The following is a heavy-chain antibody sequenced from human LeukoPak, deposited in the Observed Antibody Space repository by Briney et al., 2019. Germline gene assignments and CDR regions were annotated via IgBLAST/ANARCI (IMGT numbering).Heavy chain of an antibody. Sequence: GGSLRLSCAASGFTVSSNYMSWVRQTPGKGLEWVSAISGSGGSTYYADSVKGRFTISRDNSKNTLYLQMNSLRAEDTAVYYCARGYTKGYWGQGTLVTVSS. V-gene: IGHV3-23*01. CDR1: GFTVSSNY. D-gene: IGHD2-2*02. CDR2: ISGSGGST. J-gene: IGHJ4*02. CDR3: ARGYTKGY.